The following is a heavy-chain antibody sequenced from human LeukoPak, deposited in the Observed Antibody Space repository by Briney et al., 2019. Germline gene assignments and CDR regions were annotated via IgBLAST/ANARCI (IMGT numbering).Heavy chain of an antibody. J-gene: IGHJ6*02. Sequence: PSETLSLTCTVSGGSISSYYWSWIRQHPGKGLEWIGYIYYSGSTYYNPSLKSRVTISVDTSKNQFSLKLSSVTAADTAVYYCARAPLRFDILTGYHNQAYGMDVWGQGTTVTVSS. D-gene: IGHD3-9*01. CDR2: IYYSGST. CDR1: GGSISSYY. CDR3: ARAPLRFDILTGYHNQAYGMDV. V-gene: IGHV4-59*06.